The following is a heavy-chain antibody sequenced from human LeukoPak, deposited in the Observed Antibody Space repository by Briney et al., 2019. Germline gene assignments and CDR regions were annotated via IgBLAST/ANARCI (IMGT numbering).Heavy chain of an antibody. D-gene: IGHD3/OR15-3a*01. Sequence: GGSLRLSCAASGFTFSSYEMNWVRQAPGKGLEWVSYISSSGSTIYYADSVKGRFTISRDNAKNSLYLRMNSLRAEDTAVYYCARESGLTDYWGQGTLVTVSS. J-gene: IGHJ4*02. CDR3: ARESGLTDY. V-gene: IGHV3-48*03. CDR1: GFTFSSYE. CDR2: ISSSGSTI.